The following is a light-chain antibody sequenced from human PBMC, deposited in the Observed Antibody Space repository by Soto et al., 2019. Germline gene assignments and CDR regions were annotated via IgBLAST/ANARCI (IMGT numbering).Light chain of an antibody. CDR3: SSYAGSNAVV. CDR1: SSDVGGYNY. CDR2: EVS. J-gene: IGLJ2*01. V-gene: IGLV2-8*01. Sequence: QSALTQPPSASGSTGQSVTISCTGTSSDVGGYNYVSWYQQHPGKAPKLMIYEVSKRPSGVPDRFSGSKSGNTASLTVSGLQAEDEADYYCSSYAGSNAVVFGGGTNVTVL.